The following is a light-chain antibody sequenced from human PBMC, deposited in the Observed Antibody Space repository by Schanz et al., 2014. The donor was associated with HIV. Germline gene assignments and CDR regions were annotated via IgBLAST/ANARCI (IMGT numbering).Light chain of an antibody. J-gene: IGLJ2*01. CDR1: NSNIGTNY. Sequence: QSMPTQPPSASGTPGQTVTISCSGSNSNIGTNYVYWFQHLPGTAPKLLIYRNNQRPSGVPGRVSASKSGTSASLAISGLRSEDEADYYCQSYDSSLSGSVVFGGGTKLTVL. CDR3: QSYDSSLSGSVV. CDR2: RNN. V-gene: IGLV1-47*01.